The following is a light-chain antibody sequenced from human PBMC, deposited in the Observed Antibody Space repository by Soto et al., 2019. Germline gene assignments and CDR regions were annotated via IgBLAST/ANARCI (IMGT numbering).Light chain of an antibody. Sequence: QSVLTQPPSASGTPGQTVTISCFGISSNIGSKTVNWYQQVPGAAPKLLIYNNNQWPSGVPDRFSGSKSGTSASLAISGLEPEDEADYYCATWDDSLKGVVFGGRTKLTVL. CDR1: SSNIGSKT. CDR3: ATWDDSLKGVV. J-gene: IGLJ2*01. V-gene: IGLV1-44*01. CDR2: NNN.